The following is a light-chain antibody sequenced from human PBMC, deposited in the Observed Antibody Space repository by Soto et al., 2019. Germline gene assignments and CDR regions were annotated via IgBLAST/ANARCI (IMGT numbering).Light chain of an antibody. CDR1: NXNIGSNT. V-gene: IGLV1-44*01. CDR3: AAWDGSLNGRV. Sequence: QSVLTQPHSASGTPGQRVTISCSGSNXNIGSNTVNWFQQLPGTAPKLLIYYDNLRPSGVPDRISGSKSGTSASLAISGLQSDDEADYYCAAWDGSLNGRVFGTGTKVSLL. J-gene: IGLJ1*01. CDR2: YDN.